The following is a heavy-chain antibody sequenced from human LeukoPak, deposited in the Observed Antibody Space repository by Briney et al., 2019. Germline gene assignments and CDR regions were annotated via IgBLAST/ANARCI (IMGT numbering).Heavy chain of an antibody. CDR2: ISYDGSNK. CDR3: AKDHKLLWSMTGVDY. D-gene: IGHD3-10*01. CDR1: GFTFSSYA. V-gene: IGHV3-30-3*01. Sequence: GRSLRLSCAASGFTFSSYAMHWVRQAPGKGLEWVAVISYDGSNKYYADSVKGRFTISRDNSKNTLYLQMNSLRTEDTAVYYCAKDHKLLWSMTGVDYWGQGTLVTVSS. J-gene: IGHJ4*02.